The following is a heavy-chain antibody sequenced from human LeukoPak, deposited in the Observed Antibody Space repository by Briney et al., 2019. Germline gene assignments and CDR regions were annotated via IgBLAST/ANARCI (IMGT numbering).Heavy chain of an antibody. CDR3: TRDALYGDPSYDYMDV. CDR2: IKQDGSDI. Sequence: GGSLRLSCAASGFTFNGFWMSWVRQAPGKGLEWVANIKQDGSDIYYLGSVRGRFTISRDNAMNSLYRQMNSLRAEDTAVYYCTRDALYGDPSYDYMDVWGKGTTVTVSS. J-gene: IGHJ6*03. D-gene: IGHD4-17*01. CDR1: GFTFNGFW. V-gene: IGHV3-7*01.